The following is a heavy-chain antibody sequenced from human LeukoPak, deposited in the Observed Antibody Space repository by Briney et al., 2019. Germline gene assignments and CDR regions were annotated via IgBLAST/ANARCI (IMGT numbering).Heavy chain of an antibody. Sequence: ASVKVSCKASGYTFTSYAMNWVRQAPGQGLEWMGWINTNTGNPTYAQGFTGRFVFSLDTSVSTAYLQISSLKAEDTAVYYCARDSYGVTYYYGSGTEGGHWGQGTLVTVSS. V-gene: IGHV7-4-1*02. CDR1: GYTFTSYA. CDR3: ARDSYGVTYYYGSGTEGGH. D-gene: IGHD3-10*01. J-gene: IGHJ4*02. CDR2: INTNTGNP.